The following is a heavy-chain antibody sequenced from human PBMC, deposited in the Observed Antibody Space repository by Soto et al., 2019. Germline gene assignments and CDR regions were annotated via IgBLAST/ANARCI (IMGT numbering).Heavy chain of an antibody. Sequence: SETLSLTCIVSGGSITRSSYFWGRVRQPPGKGLEWIGTIYFTGNAYYTPSLKSRLTMSIDTSKNEFSLRLNSVTAADTAVYYCAGQTFTIAAASYGRSNWFDPWGPGTLVTVSS. D-gene: IGHD6-25*01. CDR3: AGQTFTIAAASYGRSNWFDP. CDR2: IYFTGNA. J-gene: IGHJ5*02. V-gene: IGHV4-39*01. CDR1: GGSITRSSYF.